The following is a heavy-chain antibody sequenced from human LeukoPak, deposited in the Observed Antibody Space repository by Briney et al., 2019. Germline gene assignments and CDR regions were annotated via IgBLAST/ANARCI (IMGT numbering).Heavy chain of an antibody. Sequence: ASVKVSCKASGGTFSSYAISWVRQAPGQGLEWMGWISTYDGSANFAQNLQGRVTLTTDTSTSTAYMELRSLTSDDTAVYYCARARAGTVVRGVANWFDPWGQGTLVTVSS. CDR3: ARARAGTVVRGVANWFDP. J-gene: IGHJ5*02. CDR1: GGTFSSYA. V-gene: IGHV1-18*01. D-gene: IGHD3-10*01. CDR2: ISTYDGSA.